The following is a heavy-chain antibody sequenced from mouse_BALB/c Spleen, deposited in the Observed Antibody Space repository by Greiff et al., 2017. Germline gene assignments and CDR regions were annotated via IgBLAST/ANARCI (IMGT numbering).Heavy chain of an antibody. CDR3: ARHEGYRSVDY. J-gene: IGHJ2*01. CDR2: ISYSGST. CDR1: GYSITSDYA. D-gene: IGHD2-14*01. V-gene: IGHV3-2*02. Sequence: EVQLVESGPGLVKPSQSLSLTCTVTGYSITSDYAWNWIRQFPGNKLEWMGYISYSGSTSYNPSLKSRISITRDTSKNQFFLQLNSVTTEDTATYYCARHEGYRSVDYWGQGTTLTVSS.